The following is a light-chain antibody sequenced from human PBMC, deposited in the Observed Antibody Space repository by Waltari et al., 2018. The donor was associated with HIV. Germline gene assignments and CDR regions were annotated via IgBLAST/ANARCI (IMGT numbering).Light chain of an antibody. J-gene: IGLJ3*02. CDR2: DVS. Sequence: QSALTQPASVSGSPGQSLTISCTDTSSDVGVYNYVSWYRRHPGNAPKLIIYDVSNRPSGVSNRFSGSKSGNRASLTISGLQAEDEADYYCSSYTSSSTRVFGGGTTVTVL. CDR3: SSYTSSSTRV. V-gene: IGLV2-14*03. CDR1: SSDVGVYNY.